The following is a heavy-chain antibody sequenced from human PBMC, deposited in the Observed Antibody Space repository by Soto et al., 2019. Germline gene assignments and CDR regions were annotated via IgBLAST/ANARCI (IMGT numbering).Heavy chain of an antibody. Sequence: PSETLSLTCTVSGGAFSSYYWSWIRQPPGKGLEWIGYISYSGSTNYNPSLKSRVTISVDTSKNQFSLKLTSVTAADTAVYYCARLFEDYGAHVFDYWGQGTLVTVSS. CDR2: ISYSGST. J-gene: IGHJ4*02. D-gene: IGHD4-17*01. V-gene: IGHV4-59*08. CDR1: GGAFSSYY. CDR3: ARLFEDYGAHVFDY.